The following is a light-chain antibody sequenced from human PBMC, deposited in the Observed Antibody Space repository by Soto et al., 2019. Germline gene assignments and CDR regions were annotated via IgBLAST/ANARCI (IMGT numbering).Light chain of an antibody. J-gene: IGKJ1*01. CDR3: HKYDRAPAT. Sequence: DIQMTQSPSSLSASLGDSVTITCRASQDIKKYLAWYQQRPGEVPKVLIYAASSLRPGVPTRFSGNGSGIDFTFTINSLQPEDVSSYYCHKYDRAPATFGQGTKVDVK. CDR2: AAS. V-gene: IGKV1-27*01. CDR1: QDIKKY.